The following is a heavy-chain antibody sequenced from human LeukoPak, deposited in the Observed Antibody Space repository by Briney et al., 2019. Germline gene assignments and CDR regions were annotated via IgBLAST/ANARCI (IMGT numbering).Heavy chain of an antibody. Sequence: GGSQRLSCSLWILLFQLCHKQWLRQAPGKGLEWVVVIWYDGSNKYYADSVKGRFTISRDNSKNTLYLKMNSLRAEDTAVYYSVSYQDRELHCYVAMDVWGQGTLVTVSS. CDR3: VSYQDRELHCYVAMDV. D-gene: IGHD2-15*01. V-gene: IGHV3-33*08. CDR2: IWYDGSNK. J-gene: IGHJ4*02. CDR1: ILLFQLC.